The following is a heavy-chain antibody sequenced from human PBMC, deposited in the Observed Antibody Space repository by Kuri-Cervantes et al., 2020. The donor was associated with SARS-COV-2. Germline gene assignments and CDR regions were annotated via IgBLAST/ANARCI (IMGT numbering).Heavy chain of an antibody. J-gene: IGHJ5*02. D-gene: IGHD3-16*02. CDR1: GFTFSSYS. CDR3: AKGGGKEHGGDNVRWFDP. CDR2: ITYDGSNK. V-gene: IGHV3-30*18. Sequence: GESLKISCAASGFTFSSYSMHWVRQAPGKGLEWVSGITYDGSNKYYADSVKGRFTISRDNSKNTLYLQMNSLRAEDTAVYYCAKGGGKEHGGDNVRWFDPWGQGTLVTVSS.